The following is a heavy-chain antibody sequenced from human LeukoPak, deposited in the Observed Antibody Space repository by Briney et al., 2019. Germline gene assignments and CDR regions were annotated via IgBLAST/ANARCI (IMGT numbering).Heavy chain of an antibody. V-gene: IGHV4-31*03. CDR2: IYYSGST. CDR1: GGSISSGGYY. Sequence: SETLSLTCTVSGGSISSGGYYWSWIRQHPGKGLEWIGYIYYSGSTYYNPSLKSRVTISVDTSKNQFSLKLSSVTAADTAVYYCARAPGYCSGGSCYTPPAEYFQHWGQGTLVTVSP. D-gene: IGHD2-15*01. J-gene: IGHJ1*01. CDR3: ARAPGYCSGGSCYTPPAEYFQH.